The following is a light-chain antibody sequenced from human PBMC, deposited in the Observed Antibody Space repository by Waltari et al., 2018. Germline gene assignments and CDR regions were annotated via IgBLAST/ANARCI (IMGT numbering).Light chain of an antibody. V-gene: IGKV3-15*01. Sequence: EIVMTQSPATLSLSPGERATLSCRASQNVYTNLGWYQQKPGQAPRLLIYASSTRATGIPARFSGSGSGTEFTLTVSSLQSEDFAIYYCQQYNNWPLAFGGGTKVEIK. CDR1: QNVYTN. CDR3: QQYNNWPLA. J-gene: IGKJ4*01. CDR2: ASS.